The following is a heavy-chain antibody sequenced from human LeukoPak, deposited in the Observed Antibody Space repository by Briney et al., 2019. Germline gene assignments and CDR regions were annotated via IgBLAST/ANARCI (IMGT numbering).Heavy chain of an antibody. Sequence: GGSLRLSCAASGFTFSSYGMHWVRQAPGKGLEWVSSISSSSSYIYYADSVKGRFTISRDNAKNSLYLQMNSLRAEDTAVYYCARDLGTGYYGSGSYTGPNWFDPWGQGTLVTVSS. D-gene: IGHD3-10*01. CDR1: GFTFSSYG. J-gene: IGHJ5*02. V-gene: IGHV3-21*01. CDR3: ARDLGTGYYGSGSYTGPNWFDP. CDR2: ISSSSSYI.